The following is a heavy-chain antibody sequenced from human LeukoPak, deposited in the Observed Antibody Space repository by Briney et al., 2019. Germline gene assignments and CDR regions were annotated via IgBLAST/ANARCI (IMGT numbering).Heavy chain of an antibody. V-gene: IGHV4-30-4*01. CDR2: IYHSGST. D-gene: IGHD5/OR15-5a*01. J-gene: IGHJ3*02. Sequence: SETLSLTCTVSGGSISSGDYYWSWIRQPPGKGLEWIGYIYHSGSTYYNPSLKSRVTISVDTSKNQFSLKLSSVTAADTAVYYCARELVSQNAFDIWGQGTMVTVSS. CDR3: ARELVSQNAFDI. CDR1: GGSISSGDYY.